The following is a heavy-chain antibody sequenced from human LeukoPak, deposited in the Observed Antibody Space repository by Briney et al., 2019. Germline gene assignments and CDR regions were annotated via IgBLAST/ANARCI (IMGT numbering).Heavy chain of an antibody. CDR3: ARDLRFLEWLFFS. V-gene: IGHV3-30*04. J-gene: IGHJ5*02. D-gene: IGHD3-3*01. CDR2: ISYDGSNK. CDR1: GFTFSSYT. Sequence: PGGSLRLSCAASGFTFSSYTMHWVRQAPGKGLEWVAVISYDGSNKYYADSVKGRFTISRDNSKNTLYLQMNSLRAEDTAVYYCARDLRFLEWLFFSWGQGTLVTVSS.